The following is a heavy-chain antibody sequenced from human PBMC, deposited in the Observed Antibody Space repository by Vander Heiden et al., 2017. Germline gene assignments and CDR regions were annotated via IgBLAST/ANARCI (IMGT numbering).Heavy chain of an antibody. V-gene: IGHV3-30*18. J-gene: IGHJ4*02. CDR1: GFTFSSYG. D-gene: IGHD1-7*01. CDR3: AKENNWNYEFDY. CDR2: ISYDGSNK. Sequence: QVQLVASGGGVVQPGRSLRLPCAAAGFTFSSYGMHWVRQAPGKGLEWVAVISYDGSNKYYADSVKGRFTISRDNSKNTLYLQMNSLRAEDTAVYYCAKENNWNYEFDYWGQGTLVTVSS.